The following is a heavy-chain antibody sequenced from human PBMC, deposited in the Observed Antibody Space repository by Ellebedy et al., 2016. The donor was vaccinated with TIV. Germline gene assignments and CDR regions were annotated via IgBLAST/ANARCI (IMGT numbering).Heavy chain of an antibody. CDR3: ARRRCCSSTTCKVKTIFGMMTPSPIDT. CDR1: GFTFSNYT. CDR2: ISCDGSKK. V-gene: IGHV3-30-3*01. D-gene: IGHD2-2*01. J-gene: IGHJ5*02. Sequence: GESLKISXAASGFTFSNYTMHWVRQAPGMGLDWVALISCDGSKKYFAESAKGRFTISRDNSKNTLYLQLNSLRGEDTAVFYCARRRCCSSTTCKVKTIFGMMTPSPIDTWGRGTLVTVSS.